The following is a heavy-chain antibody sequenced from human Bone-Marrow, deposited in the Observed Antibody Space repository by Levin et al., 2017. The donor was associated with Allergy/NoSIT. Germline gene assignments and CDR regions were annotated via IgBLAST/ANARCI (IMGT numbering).Heavy chain of an antibody. Sequence: SCEVSGFNFSNYGMTWVRQAPGKGLEWVSTISGGGAHTFSADSVKGRFTITADNSKNTLSLQMSNLTAEDTAVYYCATSYGSGNYGFNWGYWGQGTLVTVSS. CDR1: GFNFSNYG. CDR2: ISGGGAHT. J-gene: IGHJ4*02. V-gene: IGHV3-23*01. CDR3: ATSYGSGNYGFNWGY. D-gene: IGHD3-10*01.